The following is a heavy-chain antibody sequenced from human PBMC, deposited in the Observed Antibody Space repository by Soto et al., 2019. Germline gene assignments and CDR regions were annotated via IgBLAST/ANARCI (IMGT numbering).Heavy chain of an antibody. CDR1: GFTLPAYT. CDR2: INGRSNYK. D-gene: IGHD1-26*01. V-gene: IGHV3-21*01. CDR3: VREDGVVGVSSAFDS. Sequence: EVHLVESGGGLVAPGGSLRLSCVASGFTLPAYTMNWVRQAPGTGLEWVSSINGRSNYKYYSDSVKGRFTISRDNTQNSLFLQMSRLGPEDTATYYCVREDGVVGVSSAFDSWGQGTLVTVSS. J-gene: IGHJ4*02.